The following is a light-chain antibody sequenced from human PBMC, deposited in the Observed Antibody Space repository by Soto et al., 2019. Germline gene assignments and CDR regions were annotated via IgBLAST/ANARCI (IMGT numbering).Light chain of an antibody. Sequence: DLQMTQSPSSLSASVGDRVTITCQASQDISNYLNWYQQKPGKAPKLLIYDASNLETGVSSRFSGSGSGTDFTFTISILQPEDIATYYCQQYDNLLLTFGGGTKVEIK. V-gene: IGKV1-33*01. CDR2: DAS. CDR3: QQYDNLLLT. CDR1: QDISNY. J-gene: IGKJ4*01.